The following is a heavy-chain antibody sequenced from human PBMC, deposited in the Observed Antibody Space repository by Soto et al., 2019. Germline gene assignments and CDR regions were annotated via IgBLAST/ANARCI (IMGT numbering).Heavy chain of an antibody. CDR3: ARDSTGWRAVYDC. CDR1: GFTFSDYY. CDR2: ISTSSSYT. Sequence: QVQLVESGGGLVKHGGSLRLSCAASGFTFSDYYMSWIRQAPGKGLEWVSYISTSSSYTNYADSVNGRFTISRDNGKNSLYLQMNSLRAEDTAVYYCARDSTGWRAVYDCWGQGTLVTVSS. D-gene: IGHD6-19*01. V-gene: IGHV3-11*05. J-gene: IGHJ4*02.